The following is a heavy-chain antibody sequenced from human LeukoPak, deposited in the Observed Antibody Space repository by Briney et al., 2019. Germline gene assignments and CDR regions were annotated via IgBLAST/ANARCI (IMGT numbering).Heavy chain of an antibody. Sequence: ASVKVSCKASGYTFTSYDINRVRQATGQGLEWMGWMNPNSNNTGYAQKFQGRVTITMDTSISTAYMELSSLRSKDTAVYYCARGEGVGAAAGRFDYWGRGTLVTVSS. V-gene: IGHV1-8*03. D-gene: IGHD6-13*01. CDR2: MNPNSNNT. J-gene: IGHJ4*02. CDR1: GYTFTSYD. CDR3: ARGEGVGAAAGRFDY.